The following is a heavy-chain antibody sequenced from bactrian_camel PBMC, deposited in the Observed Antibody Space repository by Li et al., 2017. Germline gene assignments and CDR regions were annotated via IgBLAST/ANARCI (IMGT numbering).Heavy chain of an antibody. D-gene: IGHD3*01. Sequence: VQLVESEGGSVQAGGSLRLSCAASGFTFSSYDMSWVRQDPEEGLEWVSTINSGTDITYYADSVKGRFTISRDNAKDTLYLHMNSLKIEDTAVYYCALGSSRQATMTARGKGTQVTVS. CDR1: GFTFSSYD. V-gene: IGHV3S40*01. J-gene: IGHJ4*01. CDR2: INSGTDIT.